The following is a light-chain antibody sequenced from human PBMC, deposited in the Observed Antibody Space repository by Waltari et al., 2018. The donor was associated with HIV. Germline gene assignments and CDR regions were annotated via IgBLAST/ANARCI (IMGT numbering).Light chain of an antibody. V-gene: IGLV1-40*01. J-gene: IGLJ3*02. CDR2: GNT. Sequence: SVLTQPPSVSGAPGQRVAISCTRTRYNIGAGYHVQRYQPLPGTATQLLIPGNTVWPSGVPDRFSGSKSGTSASLAITWLQADDEADYYCQSYDTTLSGWVFGGGTKLTVL. CDR1: RYNIGAGYH. CDR3: QSYDTTLSGWV.